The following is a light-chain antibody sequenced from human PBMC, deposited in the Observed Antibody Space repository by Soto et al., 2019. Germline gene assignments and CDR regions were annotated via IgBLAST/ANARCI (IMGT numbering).Light chain of an antibody. CDR2: KAS. CDR3: LQDYIYPWT. J-gene: IGKJ1*01. V-gene: IGKV1-5*03. Sequence: QMSLSASALSGNVGDRVTITCRASQTISSWLAWYQQKPGKAPKLLIYKASTLKSGVPSRFSGSGSGTEFTLTISSLQPDDFATYYCLQDYIYPWTFGQGTKVDIK. CDR1: QTISSW.